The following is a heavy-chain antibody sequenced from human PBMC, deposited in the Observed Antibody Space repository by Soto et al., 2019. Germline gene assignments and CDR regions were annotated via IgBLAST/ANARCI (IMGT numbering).Heavy chain of an antibody. CDR2: IYPGDSDT. V-gene: IGHV5-51*01. CDR3: ARSAQHCYFDY. D-gene: IGHD5-18*01. CDR1: GYSFTSYW. Sequence: GESLKISCKGSGYSFTSYWIGWVRQMPGKGLEWMGIIYPGDSDTRYSPSFQCQVTISADKSISTAYLKLSSLTASDTAMDYCARSAQHCYFDYWGQVTLGVVAS. J-gene: IGHJ4*02.